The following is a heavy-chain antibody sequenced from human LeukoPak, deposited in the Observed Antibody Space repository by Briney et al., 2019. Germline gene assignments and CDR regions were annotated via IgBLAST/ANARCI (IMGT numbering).Heavy chain of an antibody. CDR3: ARAGYCSSTSCYSAFDI. Sequence: PSETLSLTCAVYGGSFSGYYWSWIRQPPGKGLEWIGEINHSGSTNYNPSLKSRVTISVDTSKNQFSLKLSSVTAADTAVYYRARAGYCSSTSCYSAFDIWGQGTMVTVSS. J-gene: IGHJ3*02. CDR1: GGSFSGYY. D-gene: IGHD2-2*02. V-gene: IGHV4-34*01. CDR2: INHSGST.